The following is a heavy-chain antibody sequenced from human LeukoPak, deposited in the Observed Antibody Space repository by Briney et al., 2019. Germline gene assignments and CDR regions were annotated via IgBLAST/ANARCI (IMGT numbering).Heavy chain of an antibody. V-gene: IGHV3-23*01. CDR1: GFTFSSYS. CDR3: AKDSVLLLYYMDV. D-gene: IGHD3-10*01. CDR2: ITGNGGTT. Sequence: GGSLRLSCAASGFTFSSYSMNWVRQAPGKGLEWVSGITGNGGTTYYADSVKGRFTISRDNSKNTVYLQMNSLRAEDTAVYYCAKDSVLLLYYMDVWGKGTTVTISS. J-gene: IGHJ6*03.